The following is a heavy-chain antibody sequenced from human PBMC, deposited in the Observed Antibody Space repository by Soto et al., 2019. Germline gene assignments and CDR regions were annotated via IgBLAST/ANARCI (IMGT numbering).Heavy chain of an antibody. Sequence: GGSLRLSCAASEFTFSSYGMHWVRQAPGKGLEWVAVISYDGSNKYYADSVKGRFTISRDNSKNTLYLQMNSLRAEDTAVYYCAKDWLLRGIAVAGTTPLGGMDVWGQGTTVTVSS. D-gene: IGHD6-19*01. J-gene: IGHJ6*02. CDR2: ISYDGSNK. CDR1: EFTFSSYG. V-gene: IGHV3-30*18. CDR3: AKDWLLRGIAVAGTTPLGGMDV.